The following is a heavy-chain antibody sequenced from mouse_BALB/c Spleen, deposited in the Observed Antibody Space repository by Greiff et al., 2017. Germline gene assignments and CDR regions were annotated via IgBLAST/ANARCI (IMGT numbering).Heavy chain of an antibody. Sequence: EVQLVESGGGLVQPGGSRKLSCAASGFTFSSFGMHWVRQAPEKGLEWVAYISSGSSTIYYADTVKGRFTISRDNPKNTLFLQMTSLRSEDTAMYYCARRSVYYAMDYWGQGTSVTVSS. J-gene: IGHJ4*01. CDR1: GFTFSSFG. V-gene: IGHV5-17*02. CDR2: ISSGSSTI. CDR3: ARRSVYYAMDY.